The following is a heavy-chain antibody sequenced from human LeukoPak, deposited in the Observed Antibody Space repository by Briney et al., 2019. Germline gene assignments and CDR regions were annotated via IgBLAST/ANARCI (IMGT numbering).Heavy chain of an antibody. CDR3: ARAGWSGYYTGFDY. CDR1: GYTFTSYY. D-gene: IGHD3-3*01. Sequence: ASVKVSCKASGYTFTSYYMHWVRQAPGQGLEWMGIINPSGGSTSYAQKFQGRVTMTRDTSISTAYMELSRLRSDDTAVYYCARAGWSGYYTGFDYWAREPWSPSPQ. V-gene: IGHV1-46*01. J-gene: IGHJ4*02. CDR2: INPSGGST.